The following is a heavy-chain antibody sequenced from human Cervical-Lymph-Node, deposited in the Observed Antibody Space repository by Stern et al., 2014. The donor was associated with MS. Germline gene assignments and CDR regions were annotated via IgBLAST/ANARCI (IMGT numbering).Heavy chain of an antibody. D-gene: IGHD3-22*01. CDR1: GFAFSIYA. Sequence: VHLVESGGAVVQPGRSLRLSCAASGFAFSIYAMHWVRQAPGKGLEWVAVVSKDGDNEYYAESVKGRFTISRDNSKNTLYLQMNSLRVEDTAVYYCASGYYDSSGYYYRGPDYWGQGTLVTVSS. CDR2: VSKDGDNE. CDR3: ASGYYDSSGYYYRGPDY. V-gene: IGHV3-30*04. J-gene: IGHJ4*02.